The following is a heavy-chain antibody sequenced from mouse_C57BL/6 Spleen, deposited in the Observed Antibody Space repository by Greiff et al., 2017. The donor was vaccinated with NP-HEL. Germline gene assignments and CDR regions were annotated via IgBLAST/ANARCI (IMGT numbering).Heavy chain of an antibody. D-gene: IGHD2-3*01. J-gene: IGHJ4*01. CDR3: ARSGVYDGYYDYAMDY. CDR2: IYPGDGDT. Sequence: QVQLQQSGPELVKPGASVKISCKASGYAFSSSWMNWVKQRPGKGLGWIGRIYPGDGDTNYNGKFKGKATLTADKSSSTAYMQLSSLTSEDSAVYFCARSGVYDGYYDYAMDYWGQGTSVTVSS. CDR1: GYAFSSSW. V-gene: IGHV1-82*01.